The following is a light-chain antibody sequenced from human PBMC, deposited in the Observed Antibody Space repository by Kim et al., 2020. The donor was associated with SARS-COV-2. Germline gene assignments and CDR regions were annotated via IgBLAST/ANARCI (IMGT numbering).Light chain of an antibody. CDR1: QSIGTQ. Sequence: VSPGEGATLSCRASQSIGTQVAWYQQKYGQAPTLLIYGASTRATGVPARFSGSGSGTEFTLTISSLLSDDLAVYFCQQYNNWPITFGQGTRLEIK. CDR3: QQYNNWPIT. V-gene: IGKV3-15*01. CDR2: GAS. J-gene: IGKJ5*01.